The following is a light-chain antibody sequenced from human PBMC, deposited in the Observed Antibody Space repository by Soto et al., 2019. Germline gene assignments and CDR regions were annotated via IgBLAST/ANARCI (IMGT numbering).Light chain of an antibody. CDR2: GAS. Sequence: EIVLTQSRGTLSLSPGERATLSCRASQSVSSSYLAWYQQKPGQAPRLLIYGASSRATGIPDRFSGSGSGTDVTLTISRLEPEDFALYYCQQYGSSPQTFGQGTTVEIK. J-gene: IGKJ1*01. CDR1: QSVSSSY. V-gene: IGKV3-20*01. CDR3: QQYGSSPQT.